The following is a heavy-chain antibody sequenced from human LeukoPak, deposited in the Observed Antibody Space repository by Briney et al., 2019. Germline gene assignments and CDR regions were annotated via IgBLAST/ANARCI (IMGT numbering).Heavy chain of an antibody. CDR1: GGSISSYY. V-gene: IGHV4-38-2*02. CDR2: IYHSGST. D-gene: IGHD2-2*01. Sequence: SETLSLTCTVSGGSISSYYWGWIRQPPGKGLEWIGSIYHSGSTYYNPSLKSRVTISVDTSKNQFSLKLSSVTAADTAVYYCARGTSSPSYFDYWGQGTLVTVSS. J-gene: IGHJ4*02. CDR3: ARGTSSPSYFDY.